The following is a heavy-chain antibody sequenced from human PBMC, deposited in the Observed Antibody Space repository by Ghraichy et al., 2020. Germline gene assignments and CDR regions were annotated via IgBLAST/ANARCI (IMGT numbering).Heavy chain of an antibody. J-gene: IGHJ4*02. Sequence: GGSLRLSCAASGFTFSSYGMHWVRQAPGKGLEWVAFIRFDGSKTYYAESVKGRFTISRDNFRNTLYLQMNSLRDEDTTVYYCAKALQFYFDYWGQGTLVTVSS. V-gene: IGHV3-30*02. CDR1: GFTFSSYG. D-gene: IGHD5-24*01. CDR3: AKALQFYFDY. CDR2: IRFDGSKT.